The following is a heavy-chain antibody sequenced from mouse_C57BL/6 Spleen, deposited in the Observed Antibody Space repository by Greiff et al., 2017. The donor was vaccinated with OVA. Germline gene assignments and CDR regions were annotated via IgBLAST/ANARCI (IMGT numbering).Heavy chain of an antibody. D-gene: IGHD2-4*01. J-gene: IGHJ4*01. CDR1: GFTFSDAW. CDR2: IRNKANNHAT. CDR3: TIYYDYDGLDYYAMDY. V-gene: IGHV6-6*01. Sequence: EVKVEESGGGLVQPGGSMKLSCAASGFTFSDAWMDWVRQSPEKGLEWVAEIRNKANNHATYYAESVKGRFTISRDDSKSSVYLQMNSLRAEDTGIYYCTIYYDYDGLDYYAMDYWGQGTSVTVSS.